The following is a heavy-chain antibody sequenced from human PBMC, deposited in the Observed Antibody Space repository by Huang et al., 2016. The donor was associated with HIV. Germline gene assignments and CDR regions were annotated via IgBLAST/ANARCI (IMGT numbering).Heavy chain of an antibody. Sequence: QLQLQESGPGLVKPSETLSLTCTVSGGSIRSDNYYWGWIRQPPGKGLEWIGSIYYSGSTDYNPSLKRRVTITVDTSKNQFSLRRRSVTAADTAVYYCARLPGSITMIRGVITDPYWGQGTLVTVSS. V-gene: IGHV4-39*01. D-gene: IGHD3-10*01. CDR3: ARLPGSITMIRGVITDPY. CDR2: IYYSGST. J-gene: IGHJ4*02. CDR1: GGSIRSDNYY.